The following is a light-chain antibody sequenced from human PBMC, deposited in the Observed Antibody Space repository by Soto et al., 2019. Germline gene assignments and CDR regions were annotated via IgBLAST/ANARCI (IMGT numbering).Light chain of an antibody. V-gene: IGKV3-20*01. CDR2: IAS. CDR1: QRVHNNY. Sequence: PGERATLSCRASQRVHNNYLAWYQQRLGQPPRLVISIASNRATGISDRFSGSGSGTDFILTISRLEPEDSAVYYCLQYGGLPLTFGGGTKVEI. CDR3: LQYGGLPLT. J-gene: IGKJ4*01.